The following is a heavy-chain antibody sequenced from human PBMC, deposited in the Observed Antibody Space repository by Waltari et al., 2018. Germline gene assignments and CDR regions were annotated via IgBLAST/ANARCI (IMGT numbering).Heavy chain of an antibody. D-gene: IGHD3-22*01. J-gene: IGHJ4*02. CDR1: GYSFTSYW. CDR2: IYPGDSAT. Sequence: EVQLVQSGAEVKKPGESLKISCKGSGYSFTSYWIGWVRQMPGKGLEWMGIIYPGDSATRYSPSVQGQVTISAGKSISTAYLQWSSLKASDTAMYYCARHMAPYYDSSGYPYWGQGTLVTVSS. CDR3: ARHMAPYYDSSGYPY. V-gene: IGHV5-51*01.